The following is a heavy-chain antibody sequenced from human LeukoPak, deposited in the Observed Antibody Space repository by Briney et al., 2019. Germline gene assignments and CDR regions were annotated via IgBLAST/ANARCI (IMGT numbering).Heavy chain of an antibody. CDR3: AKRLVPMVREVPAVNYYGMDV. D-gene: IGHD3-10*01. J-gene: IGHJ6*02. Sequence: GGSLRLSCAASGFTFSSSGLHWVRQAPGGGLERVAFIRYDGSIKYYADSVKGRFTISRDNSKNTLYLQMNSLGAEDTSLYYCAKRLVPMVREVPAVNYYGMDVWGQVTTVTVSS. V-gene: IGHV3-30*02. CDR1: GFTFSSSG. CDR2: IRYDGSIK.